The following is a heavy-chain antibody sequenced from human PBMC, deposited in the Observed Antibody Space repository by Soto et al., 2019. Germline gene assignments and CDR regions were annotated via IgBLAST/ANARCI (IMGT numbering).Heavy chain of an antibody. CDR3: AKEAEMATTPLFDY. J-gene: IGHJ4*02. CDR1: GFTVSSNY. D-gene: IGHD5-12*01. Sequence: GGSLRLSCAASGFTVSSNYMSWVRQAPGKGLEWVSVIYSGGSTYYADSVKGRFTISRDNSKNTLYLQMNSLRAEDTAVYYCAKEAEMATTPLFDYWGQGTLVTVSS. V-gene: IGHV3-66*01. CDR2: IYSGGST.